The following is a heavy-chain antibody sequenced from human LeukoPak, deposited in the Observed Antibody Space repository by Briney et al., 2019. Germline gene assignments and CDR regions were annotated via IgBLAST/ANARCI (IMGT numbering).Heavy chain of an antibody. J-gene: IGHJ4*02. CDR2: ITSGSSYI. V-gene: IGHV3-21*01. CDR3: ARVIPVAGYDY. CDR1: GFTFSSYN. Sequence: GGSLRLSCAASGFTFSSYNMNWVRQAPGKGLEWVSSITSGSSYIYYADSVKGRLTISRDNAKNSLYLQMNSLRAEDTAVYYCARVIPVAGYDYWGQGTLVTVSS. D-gene: IGHD6-19*01.